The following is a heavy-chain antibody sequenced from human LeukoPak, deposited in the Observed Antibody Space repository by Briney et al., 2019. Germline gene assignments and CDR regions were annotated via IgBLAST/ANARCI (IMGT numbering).Heavy chain of an antibody. V-gene: IGHV4-38-2*02. Sequence: SETLSLTCTVSGYSISSGYYWGWIRQPPGKGLEWIGSIYHSGSAYYNPSLKSRVTISVDTSKNQFSLKLSSVTAADTAVYYCARPDYDSSGPLISWGQGTLVTVSS. D-gene: IGHD3-22*01. CDR2: IYHSGSA. CDR3: ARPDYDSSGPLIS. J-gene: IGHJ4*02. CDR1: GYSISSGYY.